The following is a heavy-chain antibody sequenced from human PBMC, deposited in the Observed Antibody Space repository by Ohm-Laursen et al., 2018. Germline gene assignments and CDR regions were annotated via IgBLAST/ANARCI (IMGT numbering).Heavy chain of an antibody. J-gene: IGHJ4*02. CDR1: GGSISSYY. CDR3: AATVVVVAATYFDY. D-gene: IGHD2-15*01. CDR2: IYYSGST. V-gene: IGHV4-59*07. Sequence: SDTLSLTCTVSGGSISSYYWSWIRQPPGKGLEWIGYIYYSGSTNYNPSLKSRVTISVDTSKNQFSLKLSSVTAADTAVYYCAATVVVVAATYFDYWGQGTLVTVSS.